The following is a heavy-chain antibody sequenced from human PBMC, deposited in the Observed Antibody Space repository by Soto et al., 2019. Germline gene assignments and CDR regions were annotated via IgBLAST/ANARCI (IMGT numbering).Heavy chain of an antibody. CDR3: ARDLGTSRINYGMDV. J-gene: IGHJ6*02. CDR2: IIPILGIA. Sequence: SVKVSCKASGGTFSSYTISWVRQAPGQGLEWMGRIIPILGIANYAQKFQGRVTITADKSTSTAYMELSSLRSEDTAVYYCARDLGTSRINYGMDVWGQGTTVTVSS. V-gene: IGHV1-69*04. D-gene: IGHD2-2*01. CDR1: GGTFSSYT.